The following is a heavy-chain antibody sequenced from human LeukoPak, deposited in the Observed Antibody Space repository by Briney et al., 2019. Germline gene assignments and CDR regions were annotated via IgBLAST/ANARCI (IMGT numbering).Heavy chain of an antibody. CDR1: GVAFSNYY. Sequence: SETLSLTCAVSGVAFSNYYWSWVRQPPTKGLEWIGEINHSGYTNYNPSLKSRVTISIDTSKNQFSLMVISVTAADTGVYYCTRAVAGHPDWGQGTLVTVSS. J-gene: IGHJ4*02. CDR3: TRAVAGHPD. V-gene: IGHV4-34*01. CDR2: INHSGYT. D-gene: IGHD6-19*01.